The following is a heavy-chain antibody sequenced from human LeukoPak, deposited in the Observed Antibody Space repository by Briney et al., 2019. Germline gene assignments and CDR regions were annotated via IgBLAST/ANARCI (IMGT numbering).Heavy chain of an antibody. CDR3: AKGYYGSGSYGLVAFDI. V-gene: IGHV3-23*01. Sequence: GGSLRLSCAASGFPFSSYAMSWVRQAPGKGLEWVSLISGSGGNTFYADSVKGRVTISRDNSKNTLYLQVKSLRGDDTAVYYCAKGYYGSGSYGLVAFDIWGQGTVVTVSS. CDR2: ISGSGGNT. J-gene: IGHJ3*02. D-gene: IGHD3-10*01. CDR1: GFPFSSYA.